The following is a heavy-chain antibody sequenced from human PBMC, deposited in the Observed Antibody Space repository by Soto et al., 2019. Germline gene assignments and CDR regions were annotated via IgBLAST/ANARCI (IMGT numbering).Heavy chain of an antibody. Sequence: GGSLRLSCAASGFTFSSYSMNWVRQAPGKGLEWVSSISSSGTYIYYGDSVKGRFTISRDNAKNSLYLQMNSLRAEDTAVYYCARDGGWDLYYMDVWGKGTTVTVSS. CDR3: ARDGGWDLYYMDV. CDR2: ISSSGTYI. CDR1: GFTFSSYS. J-gene: IGHJ6*03. V-gene: IGHV3-21*01. D-gene: IGHD2-15*01.